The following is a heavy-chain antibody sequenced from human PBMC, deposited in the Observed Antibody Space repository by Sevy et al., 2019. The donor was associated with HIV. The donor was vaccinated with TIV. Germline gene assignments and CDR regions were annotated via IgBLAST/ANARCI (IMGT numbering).Heavy chain of an antibody. J-gene: IGHJ6*02. CDR1: GGTFSSYA. CDR2: IIPIFGTA. Sequence: ASVKVSCKASGGTFSSYAISWVRQAPGQGLEWMGGIIPIFGTANYAQKFQGRVTITADESTSTAYMELSSLRSEDTAVYYCAREPVRGIMITFGGMDVWGQGTTVTVSS. V-gene: IGHV1-69*13. CDR3: AREPVRGIMITFGGMDV. D-gene: IGHD3-16*01.